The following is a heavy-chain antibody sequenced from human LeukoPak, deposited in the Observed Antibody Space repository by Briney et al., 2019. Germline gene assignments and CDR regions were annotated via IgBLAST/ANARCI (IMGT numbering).Heavy chain of an antibody. CDR2: ISSSSSYI. V-gene: IGHV3-21*03. J-gene: IGHJ4*02. Sequence: GGSLRLSCAASGFTFSSYSMNWVRQAPGKGLEWVSSISSSSSYIYYADSVKGRFTISRDNAKNSLYLQMNSLKTEDTAVYYCTTVPYGGDSYRGYWGQGTLVTVSS. D-gene: IGHD4-23*01. CDR1: GFTFSSYS. CDR3: TTVPYGGDSYRGY.